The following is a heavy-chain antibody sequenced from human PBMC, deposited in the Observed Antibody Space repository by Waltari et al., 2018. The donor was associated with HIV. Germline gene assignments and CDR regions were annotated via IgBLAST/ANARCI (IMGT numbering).Heavy chain of an antibody. V-gene: IGHV3-33*05. D-gene: IGHD6-13*01. Sequence: QVHLVQSGGGVAQPGGSLRLSCAASGFTFSKYGMHWVRQAPGKGVEWEASMEYDGIKDDYAASVKGRFIISRDNSRNRVYLQVNNLSAADTAFYYCARDPAIAAAGTSMYFDFWGQGIQVAVSS. J-gene: IGHJ4*02. CDR1: GFTFSKYG. CDR3: ARDPAIAAAGTSMYFDF. CDR2: MEYDGIKD.